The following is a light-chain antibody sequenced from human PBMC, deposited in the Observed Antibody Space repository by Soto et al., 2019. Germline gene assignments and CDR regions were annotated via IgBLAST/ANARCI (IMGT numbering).Light chain of an antibody. CDR3: QQSYSIPQT. CDR1: QGIGNY. J-gene: IGKJ1*01. V-gene: IGKV1-27*01. Sequence: DIQMTQSPSSLSASVGDRVTITCRASQGIGNYLAWYQQKPGRVPKLLIHAASTLQSGVPSRFSGSGSGTDFTLAINSLQPEDFTTYYCQQSYSIPQTFGQGTKVDI. CDR2: AAS.